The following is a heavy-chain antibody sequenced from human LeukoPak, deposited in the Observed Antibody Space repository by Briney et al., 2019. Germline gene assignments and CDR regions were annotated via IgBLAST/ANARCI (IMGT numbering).Heavy chain of an antibody. CDR2: IKQDGDEK. Sequence: GGSLRLSCAASGFIFSNYWMTWVRQAPGKGLEWVAEIKQDGDEKYYVDSVKGRFTISRDNAENSVYLQMNSLRAEDTAVYYCAREAPYDVLSGYYPHYMDVWGKGTTVTVSS. D-gene: IGHD3-3*01. CDR3: AREAPYDVLSGYYPHYMDV. V-gene: IGHV3-7*01. CDR1: GFIFSNYW. J-gene: IGHJ6*03.